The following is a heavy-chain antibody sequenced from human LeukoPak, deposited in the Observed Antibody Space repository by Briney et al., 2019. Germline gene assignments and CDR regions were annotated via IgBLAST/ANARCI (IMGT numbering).Heavy chain of an antibody. CDR1: GGSISSSGYY. CDR2: IYYSGST. J-gene: IGHJ5*02. Sequence: SETLSLTCTVSGGSISSSGYYWGWIRQPPGKGLEWIGSIYYSGSTYYNPSLKSRVTISVDTSKNQFSLKLSSVTAADTAVYYCARRYCSSTSCLLSWFDPWGQGTLVTVSS. D-gene: IGHD2-2*01. V-gene: IGHV4-39*01. CDR3: ARRYCSSTSCLLSWFDP.